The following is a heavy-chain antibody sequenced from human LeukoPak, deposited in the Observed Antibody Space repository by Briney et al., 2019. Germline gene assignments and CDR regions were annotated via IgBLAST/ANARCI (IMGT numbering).Heavy chain of an antibody. J-gene: IGHJ5*02. CDR1: GFTFSSYE. Sequence: PGGSLRLSCEASGFTFSSYEMNWVRQAPGKGLEWGSCISDRGNTMFYRDSVRGRFTISRDNAKNSLYLQMNSLRAEDTAVYYCARAVTMLRGVKDWFDPWGQGALVTVSS. CDR2: ISDRGNTM. V-gene: IGHV3-48*03. D-gene: IGHD3-10*01. CDR3: ARAVTMLRGVKDWFDP.